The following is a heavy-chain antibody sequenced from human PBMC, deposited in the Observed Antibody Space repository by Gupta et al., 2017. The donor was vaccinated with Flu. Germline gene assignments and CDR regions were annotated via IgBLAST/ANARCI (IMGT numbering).Heavy chain of an antibody. CDR1: GFTFMNAW. V-gene: IGHV3-15*01. D-gene: IGHD6-25*01. Sequence: EVQLVESGGGLVKPGGSLSLSCAASGFTFMNAWMPWVRQAPGKGLEWVGRIKSPFDGGSTDYASPVKDRFIISRDDSRNTIYLQMNGLKTEDTALYYCARIAAAGTGNYMDVWGKGTTVTVSS. CDR2: IKSPFDGGST. J-gene: IGHJ6*03. CDR3: ARIAAAGTGNYMDV.